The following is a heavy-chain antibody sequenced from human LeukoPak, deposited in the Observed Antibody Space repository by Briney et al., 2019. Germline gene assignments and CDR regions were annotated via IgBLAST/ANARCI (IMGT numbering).Heavy chain of an antibody. CDR2: ISDIGSI. V-gene: IGHV4-59*01. Sequence: SETLSLTCTVSGGSISSYYWSWIRQPPGKGLEWIAYISDIGSINYNPSLKSRVTISVDTSKNQFSLKLSSVTAADTAVYYCASSPSYYYDSSGDSHYFDYWGQGTLVTVSS. CDR3: ASSPSYYYDSSGDSHYFDY. J-gene: IGHJ4*02. D-gene: IGHD3-22*01. CDR1: GGSISSYY.